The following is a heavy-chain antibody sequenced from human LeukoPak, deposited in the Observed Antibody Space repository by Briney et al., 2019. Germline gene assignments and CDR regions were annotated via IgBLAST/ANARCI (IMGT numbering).Heavy chain of an antibody. V-gene: IGHV1-46*01. CDR3: ARDPPDYGDYDVLFDY. CDR2: INPSGGST. Sequence: ASVKVSCKASGYTFTSYYMHWVRQAPGQGLEWMGIINPSGGSTSYAQKFQGRVTMTRDMSTSTVYMDLSSLRSEDTAVYYCARDPPDYGDYDVLFDYWGQGTLVTVSS. D-gene: IGHD4-17*01. CDR1: GYTFTSYY. J-gene: IGHJ4*02.